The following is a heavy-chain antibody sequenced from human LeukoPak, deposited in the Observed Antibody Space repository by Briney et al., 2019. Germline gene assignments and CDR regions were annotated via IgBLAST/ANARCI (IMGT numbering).Heavy chain of an antibody. Sequence: SETLCLTCAVYGGSFSGYYWSWIRQPPGKGLEWIGEINHSGSTNYNPSLKSRVTISVDTSKNQFSLKLSSVTAADTAVYYCAREGGYSGYDSGDDAFDIWGQGTMVTVSS. J-gene: IGHJ3*02. CDR3: AREGGYSGYDSGDDAFDI. CDR2: INHSGST. D-gene: IGHD5-12*01. CDR1: GGSFSGYY. V-gene: IGHV4-34*01.